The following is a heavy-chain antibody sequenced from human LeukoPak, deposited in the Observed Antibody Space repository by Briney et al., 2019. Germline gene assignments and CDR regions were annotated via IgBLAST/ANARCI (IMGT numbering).Heavy chain of an antibody. CDR2: IYYSGST. CDR1: GGSISSYY. D-gene: IGHD5-18*01. V-gene: IGHV4-59*01. Sequence: SETLSLTCTVSGGSISSYYWSWIRQPPGKGLEWIGYIYYSGSTNYNPSLKSRVTISVDTSKNQFSLKLSSVTAADTAVYYCARENKGGYSYDLDYWGQGTLVTVSS. J-gene: IGHJ4*02. CDR3: ARENKGGYSYDLDY.